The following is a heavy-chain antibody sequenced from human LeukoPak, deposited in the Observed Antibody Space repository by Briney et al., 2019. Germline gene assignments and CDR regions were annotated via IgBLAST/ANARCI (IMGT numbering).Heavy chain of an antibody. J-gene: IGHJ4*02. CDR1: GFTFSSYA. CDR2: ISYDGSNK. D-gene: IGHD6-19*01. Sequence: PGGSLRLSCAASGFTFSSYAMHWVRQAPGKGLEWVAVISYDGSNKYYADSVKGRFTISRDNSKNTLYLQMNSLRAEDTAVYYCATEQWLPHGGFDYWGQGTLVTVSS. V-gene: IGHV3-30-3*01. CDR3: ATEQWLPHGGFDY.